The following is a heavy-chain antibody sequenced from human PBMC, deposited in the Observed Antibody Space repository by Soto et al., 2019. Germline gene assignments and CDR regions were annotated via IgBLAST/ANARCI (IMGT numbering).Heavy chain of an antibody. CDR3: ATSFRYFDN. J-gene: IGHJ4*02. V-gene: IGHV3-23*01. Sequence: PGGSLRLSCACSWFTPTTTPLSWVRQPPGKGLEWVATVSGAASHTYYVDSVRGRFFISRDNSKNTVTLQMNNLTVDDTAVYYCATSFRYFDNWGQGTRVTVSS. CDR1: WFTPTTTP. D-gene: IGHD3-9*01. CDR2: VSGAASHT.